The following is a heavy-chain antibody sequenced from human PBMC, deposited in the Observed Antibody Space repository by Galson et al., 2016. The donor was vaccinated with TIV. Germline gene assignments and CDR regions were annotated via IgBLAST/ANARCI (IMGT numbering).Heavy chain of an antibody. CDR1: GVSISSGFSY. J-gene: IGHJ3*01. D-gene: IGHD4-11*01. CDR3: ARETYSDYDDYDTFDF. CDR2: IHFTGRT. Sequence: TLSLTCSVSGVSISSGFSYWNWVRQSPGQGLEWSGYIHFTGRTYCNPSFQSRVSISVDTSKSQFSLNLRSVTAADTAVYFWARETYSDYDDYDTFDFWGRGTMVTVSS. V-gene: IGHV4-31*03.